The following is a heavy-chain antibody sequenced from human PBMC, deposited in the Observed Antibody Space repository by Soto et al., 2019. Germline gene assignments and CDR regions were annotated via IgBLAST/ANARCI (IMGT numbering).Heavy chain of an antibody. J-gene: IGHJ3*02. CDR1: GGSISSGGYY. Sequence: SETLSLTCSVSGGSISSGGYYWSWIRQLPGKDLEWIGYIYHSGNTYYNSSLKSRLTISVDTSKNQFSLKLTSVTAADTAVYYCARVGISSSDAFDIWGQGTMVTVSS. D-gene: IGHD6-6*01. CDR3: ARVGISSSDAFDI. V-gene: IGHV4-31*03. CDR2: IYHSGNT.